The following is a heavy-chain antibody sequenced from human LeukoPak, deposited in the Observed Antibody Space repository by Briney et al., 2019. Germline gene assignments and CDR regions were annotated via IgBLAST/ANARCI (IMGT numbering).Heavy chain of an antibody. D-gene: IGHD3-10*01. CDR3: AREAALYYFSP. CDR1: GFTFSSYS. V-gene: IGHV3-48*01. J-gene: IGHJ5*02. Sequence: GGSLRLSCAASGFTFSSYSMNWVRQAPGKGLEWVSYISSSSSTIYYADSVKGRFTISRDNAKNSLYLQMNSLRAEDTAVYYCAREAALYYFSPWGQGTLVTVSS. CDR2: ISSSSSTI.